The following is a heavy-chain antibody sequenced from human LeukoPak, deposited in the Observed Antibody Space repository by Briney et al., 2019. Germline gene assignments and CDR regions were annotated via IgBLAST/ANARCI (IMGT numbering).Heavy chain of an antibody. V-gene: IGHV1-69*04. J-gene: IGHJ4*02. CDR1: GGTFSSYA. Sequence: ASVKVSCKASGGTFSSYAISWVRQAPGQGLEWMGRIIPILGIANYAQKFQGRVTITADKSTSTAYMELSSLRSEDTAVYYCARETHYYSSGSYEDYWGQGTLVTVSS. D-gene: IGHD3-10*01. CDR3: ARETHYYSSGSYEDY. CDR2: IIPILGIA.